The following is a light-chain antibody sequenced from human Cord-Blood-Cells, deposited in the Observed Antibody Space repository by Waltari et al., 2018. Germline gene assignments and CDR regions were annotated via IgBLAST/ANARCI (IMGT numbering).Light chain of an antibody. CDR1: QGISSY. Sequence: FSASTGDRVTITCRASQGISSYLAWYQQKPGKAPKLLIYAASTLQSGVPSRFSGSGSGTDFTLTISCLQSEDFATYYCQQYYSYPRTFGQGTKVEIK. V-gene: IGKV1-8*01. CDR3: QQYYSYPRT. CDR2: AAS. J-gene: IGKJ1*01.